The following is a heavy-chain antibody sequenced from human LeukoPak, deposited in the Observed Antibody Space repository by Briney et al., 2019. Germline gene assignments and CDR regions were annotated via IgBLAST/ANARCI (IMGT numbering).Heavy chain of an antibody. CDR3: ARDMLGATNWFDP. CDR2: IYTSGST. D-gene: IGHD1-26*01. Sequence: PSETLSLTCTVSGVSISSGSYYWSWIRQPAGKGLEWIRRIYTSGSTNYTPSLKSRVTISVATSKNQFSLKLSSVTAADTTVYYCARDMLGATNWFDPWGQGTLVTVSS. CDR1: GVSISSGSYY. J-gene: IGHJ5*02. V-gene: IGHV4-61*02.